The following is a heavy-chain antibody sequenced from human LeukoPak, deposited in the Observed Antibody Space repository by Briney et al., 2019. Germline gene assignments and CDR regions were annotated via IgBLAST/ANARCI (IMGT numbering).Heavy chain of an antibody. CDR1: GDSISSYY. D-gene: IGHD3-22*01. V-gene: IGHV4-4*07. J-gene: IGHJ3*02. CDR2: IYTSGST. CDR3: ACLTTADAFDI. Sequence: SETLSLICTVSGDSISSYYWSWIRQPAGKGLEWIGRIYTSGSTNYNPSLKSRVTISVDTSKNQFSLKLSSVTAADTAVYYCACLTTADAFDIWGQGTMTVSS.